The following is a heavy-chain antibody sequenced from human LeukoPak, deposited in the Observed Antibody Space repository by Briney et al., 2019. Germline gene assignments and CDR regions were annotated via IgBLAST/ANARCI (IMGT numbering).Heavy chain of an antibody. Sequence: GGSLRLSCAASGLTSSIHWMNWVRQAPGKGLECVANINQDGSDKYFVDSVKGRFTISRDNTKNSLYLQMNSLRAEDTAVYYCVGGDYWGQGTLVTVSS. CDR2: INQDGSDK. CDR3: VGGDY. V-gene: IGHV3-7*01. J-gene: IGHJ4*02. CDR1: GLTSSIHW.